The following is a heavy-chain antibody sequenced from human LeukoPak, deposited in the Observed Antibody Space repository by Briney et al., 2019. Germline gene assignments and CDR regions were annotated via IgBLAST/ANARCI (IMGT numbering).Heavy chain of an antibody. CDR2: ISGSGDNT. J-gene: IGHJ4*02. Sequence: GGSLRLSCAASGFTFSSYSMSWVRQGPGKGLEWVSHISGSGDNTYYADSVKGRFTISRDNSKNTLYLQMNSLRAEDTAVFYCAKVATKGNYYDSSGYSLDYWGQGTLVTVSS. V-gene: IGHV3-23*01. CDR1: GFTFSSYS. D-gene: IGHD3-22*01. CDR3: AKVATKGNYYDSSGYSLDY.